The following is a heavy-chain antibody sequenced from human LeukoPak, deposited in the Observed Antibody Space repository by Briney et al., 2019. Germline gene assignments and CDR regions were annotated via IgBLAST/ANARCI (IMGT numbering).Heavy chain of an antibody. CDR1: GFTFSSYA. CDR3: AKDTGDSSGYHPGEYFQH. D-gene: IGHD3-22*01. Sequence: GGSLRLSCAASGFTFSSYAMSWVRQAPGKGLEWVSAISGSGGSTYYADSVKGRFTISRDNSKNTLYLQMNSLRAEDTAVYYCAKDTGDSSGYHPGEYFQHWGQGTLVTVSS. CDR2: ISGSGGST. V-gene: IGHV3-23*01. J-gene: IGHJ1*01.